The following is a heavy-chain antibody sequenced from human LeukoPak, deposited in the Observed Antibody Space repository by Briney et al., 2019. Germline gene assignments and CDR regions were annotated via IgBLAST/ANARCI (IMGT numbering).Heavy chain of an antibody. CDR3: TTDMAAYGYTYEQGDY. J-gene: IGHJ4*02. CDR2: IKQDGSEK. CDR1: GFSFSTYW. D-gene: IGHD5-18*01. V-gene: IGHV3-7*01. Sequence: GGSLRLSCAASGFSFSTYWMSWVRQAPGKGLEWVANIKQDGSEKYYVDSAKGRFTISRDNAKNSLYLQMNSLRAEDTAVYYCTTDMAAYGYTYEQGDYWGQGTLVTVSS.